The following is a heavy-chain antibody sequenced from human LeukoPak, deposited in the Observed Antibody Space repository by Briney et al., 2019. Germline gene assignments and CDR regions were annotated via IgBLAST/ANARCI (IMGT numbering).Heavy chain of an antibody. J-gene: IGHJ4*02. CDR3: ARVRYSGYGID. CDR1: GGSFSGYY. CDR2: SNHSGST. D-gene: IGHD5-12*01. V-gene: IGHV4-34*01. Sequence: SETLSLTCPVYGGSFSGYYWSWIRQPPGKGLEWIGESNHSGSTNYNPSLKSRVTISVDTSKNQFSLKLSSVTAADTAVYYCARVRYSGYGIDWGRGTLVTVSS.